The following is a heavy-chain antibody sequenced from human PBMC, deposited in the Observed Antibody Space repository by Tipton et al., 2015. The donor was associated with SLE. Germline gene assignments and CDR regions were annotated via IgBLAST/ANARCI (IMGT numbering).Heavy chain of an antibody. D-gene: IGHD6-19*01. Sequence: TLSLTCTVSGGSISSYYWSWIRQPPGKGLEWIGYIYYSGSTNYNPSLKSRVTISVDTSKSQFSLKLSSVTAADTAVYYCATGIAVAGPFDYWGQGTLVTVSS. CDR2: IYYSGST. CDR1: GGSISSYY. J-gene: IGHJ4*02. CDR3: ATGIAVAGPFDY. V-gene: IGHV4-59*01.